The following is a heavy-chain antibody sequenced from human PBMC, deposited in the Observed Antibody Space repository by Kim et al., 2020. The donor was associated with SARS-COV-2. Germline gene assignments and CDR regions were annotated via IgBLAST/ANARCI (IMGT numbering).Heavy chain of an antibody. D-gene: IGHD6-13*01. CDR1: GFTFSSYA. CDR3: AKDLAGMDGERSFDY. J-gene: IGHJ4*02. CDR2: ISGSGGST. Sequence: GGSLRLSCAASGFTFSSYAMSWVRQAPGKGLEWVSAISGSGGSTYYADSVKGRFTISRDNSKNTLYLQMNSLRAEDTAVYYCAKDLAGMDGERSFDYWGQGTLVTVSS. V-gene: IGHV3-23*01.